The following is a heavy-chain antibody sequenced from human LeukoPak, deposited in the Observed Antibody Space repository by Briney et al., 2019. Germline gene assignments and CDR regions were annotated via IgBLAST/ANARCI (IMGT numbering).Heavy chain of an antibody. CDR1: GFSFSSYS. CDR2: ISSSSSYI. D-gene: IGHD5-12*01. CDR3: AKNIGGYDY. V-gene: IGHV3-21*01. Sequence: PGGSLRLSCAASGFSFSSYSMNWVRQAPGKGLEWVSFISSSSSYIYYADSVKGRFTISRDNARKSVFLQMNSLRADDTALYYCAKNIGGYDYWGQGTLVTVSS. J-gene: IGHJ4*02.